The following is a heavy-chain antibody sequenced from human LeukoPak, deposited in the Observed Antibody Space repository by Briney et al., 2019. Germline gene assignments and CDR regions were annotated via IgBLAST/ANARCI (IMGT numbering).Heavy chain of an antibody. CDR2: FYPEDGKT. Sequence: ASVKVSCKVSGSSLTDLSIHWVRQAPGKGLEWMGGFYPEDGKTRYAQNLQGRVTMTEDTSTDTAYMELSSLRSEDTAVYFCATDDRPNAAVSGYTHWGQGALVIVSS. CDR3: ATDDRPNAAVSGYTH. D-gene: IGHD3-22*01. V-gene: IGHV1-24*01. J-gene: IGHJ4*02. CDR1: GSSLTDLS.